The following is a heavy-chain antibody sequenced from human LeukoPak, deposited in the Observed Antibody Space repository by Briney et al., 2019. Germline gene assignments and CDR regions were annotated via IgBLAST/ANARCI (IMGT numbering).Heavy chain of an antibody. J-gene: IGHJ4*02. V-gene: IGHV4-59*08. D-gene: IGHD6-19*01. CDR3: ARHTSLAVTGLDY. Sequence: SDTLSLTCTVSGGSISRYYWSWIRQPPGKGLEWVGYVYYSGSTSYNPSLKSRVTISVDTSKNQFSLNLRSVTAADTAVYYCARHTSLAVTGLDYWGQGTLVTVTS. CDR2: VYYSGST. CDR1: GGSISRYY.